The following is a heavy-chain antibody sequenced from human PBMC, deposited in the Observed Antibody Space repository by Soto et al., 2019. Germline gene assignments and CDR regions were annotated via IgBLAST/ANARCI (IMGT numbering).Heavy chain of an antibody. CDR3: GRSRSGYYDMDV. CDR2: IYYSGST. V-gene: IGHV4-61*05. CDR1: GGSISSSSYY. D-gene: IGHD3-3*01. J-gene: IGHJ6*02. Sequence: TSETLSLTCTVSGGSISSSSYYWGWIRQPPGKGLEWIGYIYYSGSTNYNPSLKSRVTTSLDTSKKQLSLKLSSVTAADTAVYYCGRSRSGYYDMDVWGQGTTVTVSS.